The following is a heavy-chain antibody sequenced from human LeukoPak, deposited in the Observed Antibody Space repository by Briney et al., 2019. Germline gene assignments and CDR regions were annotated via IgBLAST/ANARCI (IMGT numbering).Heavy chain of an antibody. D-gene: IGHD3-3*01. Sequence: GGSLRLSCVASGFTFSSYLMSWVRQAPGKGLEWVANMKQDGSEKYYVDSVKGRSIISRDNAKNSLYLQMNSLRAEDTAVYYCASPFWSDIWGQGTMVTVSS. J-gene: IGHJ3*02. V-gene: IGHV3-7*01. CDR1: GFTFSSYL. CDR3: ASPFWSDI. CDR2: MKQDGSEK.